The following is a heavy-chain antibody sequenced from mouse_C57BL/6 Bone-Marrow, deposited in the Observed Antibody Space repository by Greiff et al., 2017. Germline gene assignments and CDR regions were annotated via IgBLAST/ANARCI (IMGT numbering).Heavy chain of an antibody. CDR2: IRNKANGYTT. CDR1: GFTFTDYY. D-gene: IGHD2-1*01. CDR3: ASTLYGNYDY. Sequence: EVHLVESGGGLVQPGGSLSLSCAASGFTFTDYYMSWVRQPPGKALEWLGFIRNKANGYTTEYSASVKGRFTISRDNSQSILYLQMNALRAEDSATYYCASTLYGNYDYLGQGTTLTVSS. J-gene: IGHJ2*01. V-gene: IGHV7-3*01.